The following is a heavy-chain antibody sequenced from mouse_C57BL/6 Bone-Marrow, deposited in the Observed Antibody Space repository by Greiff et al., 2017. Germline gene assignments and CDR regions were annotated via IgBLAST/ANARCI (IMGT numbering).Heavy chain of an antibody. J-gene: IGHJ3*01. Sequence: EVQLVESGGDLVKPGGSLKLSCAASGFTFSSYGMSWVRQTPDKRLEWVATISSGGSYTYYPDSVKGRFTISRDNAKNTLYLQMSSLKSEDTAMYYCARHPPYSNYEAWFAYWGQGTLVTVSA. V-gene: IGHV5-6*01. D-gene: IGHD2-5*01. CDR2: ISSGGSYT. CDR1: GFTFSSYG. CDR3: ARHPPYSNYEAWFAY.